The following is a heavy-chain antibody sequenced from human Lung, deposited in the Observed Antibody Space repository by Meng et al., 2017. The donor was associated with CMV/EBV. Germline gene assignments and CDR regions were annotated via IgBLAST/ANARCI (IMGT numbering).Heavy chain of an antibody. D-gene: IGHD6-6*01. Sequence: GGSXRLXCAASGFTVSSNYMSWVRQAPGKGLEWVSYISSSGTTIHYADSVKGRFTISRDNGKNSLYLQMNSLEVEDTALYYCARGMSIAAPRFFVYWGQGXLVTVSS. V-gene: IGHV3-11*04. CDR2: ISSSGTTI. J-gene: IGHJ4*02. CDR3: ARGMSIAAPRFFVY. CDR1: GFTVSSNY.